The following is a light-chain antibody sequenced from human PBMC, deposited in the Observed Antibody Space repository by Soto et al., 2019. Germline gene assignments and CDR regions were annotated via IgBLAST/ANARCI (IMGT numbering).Light chain of an antibody. J-gene: IGKJ1*01. CDR1: QSVSSTS. Sequence: EIVLTQSPDTLSMSPGERATLSCRASQSVSSTSLAWYQQKSGQAPRLLIYATSSRATGIPDRFSGSGSGTDFTLTISRLEPEDFAVYYCQQYGRSGTFGQGTKVDI. CDR3: QQYGRSGT. CDR2: ATS. V-gene: IGKV3-20*01.